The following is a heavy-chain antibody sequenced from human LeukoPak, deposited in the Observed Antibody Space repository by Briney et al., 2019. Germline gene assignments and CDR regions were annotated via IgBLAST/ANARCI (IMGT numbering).Heavy chain of an antibody. CDR3: AHYGDYRFLYYFDH. CDR2: IYWDDNK. Sequence: SGPALVNPTQTLTLTCTFSGFSLTTTGAGVGWVRQPPGKALQWLALIYWDDNKLYSPSLKSRLTIAKDTSKNQVVLTVTNMDPVDTATYYCAHYGDYRFLYYFDHWGQGTLVTVSS. V-gene: IGHV2-5*02. J-gene: IGHJ4*02. CDR1: GFSLTTTGAG. D-gene: IGHD4-17*01.